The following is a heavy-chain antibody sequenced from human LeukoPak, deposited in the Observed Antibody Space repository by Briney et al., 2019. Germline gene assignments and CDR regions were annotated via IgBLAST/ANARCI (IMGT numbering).Heavy chain of an antibody. CDR1: GYSFTNYW. CDR3: ARRQYSRTAPWYFDL. Sequence: KTGESLKISCKGSGYSFTNYWIGWVRQMPGKGLEWMGIIYPGDSDTRNSPSFEGQVIISADKSINTAYLQWSSLKASDTAMYYCARRQYSRTAPWYFDLWGRGTLVTVPS. V-gene: IGHV5-51*01. J-gene: IGHJ2*01. D-gene: IGHD6-6*01. CDR2: IYPGDSDT.